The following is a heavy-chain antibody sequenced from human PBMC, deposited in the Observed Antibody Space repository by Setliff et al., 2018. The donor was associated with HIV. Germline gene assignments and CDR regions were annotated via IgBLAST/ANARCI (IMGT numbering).Heavy chain of an antibody. Sequence: LSLTCTVSGDSIRNYYWSWVRQPPGKGLEWIGYIYTSGSTNYNPSLKSRVTISLDTSKNQFSLKLSSVTAADTAMYYCAREHCSGGSCNGFDIWGQGTMVTVSS. CDR1: GDSIRNYY. D-gene: IGHD2-15*01. CDR2: IYTSGST. J-gene: IGHJ3*02. V-gene: IGHV4-4*09. CDR3: AREHCSGGSCNGFDI.